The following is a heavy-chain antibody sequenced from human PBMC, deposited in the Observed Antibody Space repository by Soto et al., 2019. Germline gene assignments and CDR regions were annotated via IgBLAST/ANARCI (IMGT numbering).Heavy chain of an antibody. J-gene: IGHJ4*02. D-gene: IGHD6-19*01. CDR1: GFTFSGYS. CDR3: AKFTEPGYSSIWYYFEY. Sequence: GGSLRLSCVGSGFTFSGYSMAWVRQAPGRGLEWVASISSRSTNIDYADSVKGRFTISRDNAENLVSLQMSSLRGEDTALYYCAKFTEPGYSSIWYYFEYWGKGTPVTVSS. V-gene: IGHV3-21*06. CDR2: ISSRSTNI.